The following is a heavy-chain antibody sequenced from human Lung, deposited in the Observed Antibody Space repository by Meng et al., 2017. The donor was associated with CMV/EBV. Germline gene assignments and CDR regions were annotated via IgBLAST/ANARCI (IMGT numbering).Heavy chain of an antibody. CDR1: GASMSSSDW. J-gene: IGHJ4*02. CDR3: AKEGRFLEGLFFDS. Sequence: QVQLQEAVPGLVKPSGTLSLTCVVSGASMSSSDWWSWVRQPPGKGLEWIGEIYHSGTNYNPSLKSRVTMSIDKSKKQFSLKLNSVTAADTAVYYCAKEGRFLEGLFFDSWGQGILVTVSS. CDR2: IYHSGT. V-gene: IGHV4-4*02. D-gene: IGHD3-3*01.